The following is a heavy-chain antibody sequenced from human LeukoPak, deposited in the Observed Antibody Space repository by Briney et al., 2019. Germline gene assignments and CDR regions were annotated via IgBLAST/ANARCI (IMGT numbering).Heavy chain of an antibody. CDR3: ARESFYEGMDV. V-gene: IGHV3-7*01. D-gene: IGHD3-22*01. J-gene: IGHJ6*02. Sequence: GGSLRLSCAASGFTFSSSSMNWVRQAPGKGLEWVANIKQDGSEKYYVDSVKGRFTISRDNAKNSLYLQMNSLRAEDTAVYYCARESFYEGMDVWGQGTTVTVSS. CDR2: IKQDGSEK. CDR1: GFTFSSSS.